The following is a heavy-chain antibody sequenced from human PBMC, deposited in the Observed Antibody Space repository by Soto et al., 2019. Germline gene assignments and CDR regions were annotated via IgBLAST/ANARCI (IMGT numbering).Heavy chain of an antibody. Sequence: QLQLQESGPGLVKPSETLSLTCTVSGGSISSSSYYWGWIRQPPGKGLEWIGSMYYSGSTYYNPSLKSRVTVSVDTSKNHFALKLRSVTAADTAMYYCARQPYDSSGYYYGAWGQGTLVTVSS. CDR3: ARQPYDSSGYYYGA. D-gene: IGHD3-22*01. V-gene: IGHV4-39*01. CDR1: GGSISSSSYY. CDR2: MYYSGST. J-gene: IGHJ5*02.